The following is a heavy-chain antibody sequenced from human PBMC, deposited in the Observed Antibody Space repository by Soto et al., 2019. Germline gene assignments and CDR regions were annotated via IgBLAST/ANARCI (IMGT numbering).Heavy chain of an antibody. J-gene: IGHJ6*02. V-gene: IGHV3-21*02. D-gene: IGHD6-13*01. Sequence: EVQLMESGGGLVKPGGSLRLSCTASGFTFSTYTMNWVLRASGKGLEWVSSITPTSRFIYYADSVRGRFTISRDDAGSSLYLHMNSLRAEDTAVYYCTRTPPAPPGRKDYFSGMDVWGQGTTATVSS. CDR3: TRTPPAPPGRKDYFSGMDV. CDR2: ITPTSRFI. CDR1: GFTFSTYT.